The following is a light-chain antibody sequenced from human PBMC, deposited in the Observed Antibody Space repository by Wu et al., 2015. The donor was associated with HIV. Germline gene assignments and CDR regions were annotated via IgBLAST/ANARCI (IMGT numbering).Light chain of an antibody. CDR2: GAF. V-gene: IGKV1-9*01. CDR1: QAISSY. CDR3: QRGIT. Sequence: IQLTQSPSFLSASVGDRVTITCRASQAISSYLAWYQQKPGKAPKLLIYGAFTLQSGVPSRFSGSGSETEFTLTISGLQPEDFATYYCQRGITFGQGTRLEIK. J-gene: IGKJ5*01.